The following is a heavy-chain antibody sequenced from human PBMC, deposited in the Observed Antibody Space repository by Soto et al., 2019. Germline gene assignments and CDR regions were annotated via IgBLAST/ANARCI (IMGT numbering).Heavy chain of an antibody. D-gene: IGHD4-17*01. CDR2: ISASGDNT. CDR3: AKDPLTVTPYFDY. Sequence: VQVLESGGGLVQPGGSLRLSCAASGVTFSNYAMSWVRQAPGKGLEWVSTISASGDNTDYVDSVKGRFTISRDNSKNPLYLQMNSLRAEDTAVYYCAKDPLTVTPYFDYWGQGTLVTVSS. V-gene: IGHV3-23*01. J-gene: IGHJ4*02. CDR1: GVTFSNYA.